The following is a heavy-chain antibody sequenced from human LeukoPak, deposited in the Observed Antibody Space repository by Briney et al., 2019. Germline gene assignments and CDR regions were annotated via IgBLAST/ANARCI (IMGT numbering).Heavy chain of an antibody. CDR2: INPNSGDT. D-gene: IGHD2-2*01. V-gene: IGHV1-2*02. J-gene: IGHJ4*02. CDR3: AREEGYCSSTSCSAPFDY. CDR1: GYTFTGYY. Sequence: ASVKVSCKASGYTFTGYYMHWVRQAPGQGLEWMGWINPNSGDTNYAQKFQGRLTMTRDTSISTAYMELTRLRSDDTAMYYCAREEGYCSSTSCSAPFDYWGQGTLVTVSS.